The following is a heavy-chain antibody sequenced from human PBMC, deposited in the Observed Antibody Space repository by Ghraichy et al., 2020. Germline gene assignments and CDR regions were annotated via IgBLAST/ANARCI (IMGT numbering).Heavy chain of an antibody. CDR1: RLSLSGLR. D-gene: IGHD3-16*01. CDR3: VGGYGWLPDF. Sequence: GGSLRLSCAGSRLSLSGLRMNWVRQAPGKGLEWVAIIKQDGSQKNYVDSVKGRFTISRDNAKNSAYLQMNSLRADDTAMYFCVGGYGWLPDFWGQGTLVTVSS. CDR2: IKQDGSQK. J-gene: IGHJ4*02. V-gene: IGHV3-7*03.